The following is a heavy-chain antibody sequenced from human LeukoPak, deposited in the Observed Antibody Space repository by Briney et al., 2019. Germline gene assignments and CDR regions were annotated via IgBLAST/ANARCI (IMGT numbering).Heavy chain of an antibody. CDR1: GFTFSSYA. V-gene: IGHV3-23*01. Sequence: GGSLRLACAASGFTFSSYAMSWVRQAPGKGLEWVSAISGSGGSTYYADSVKGRSTISRDNSKNTLYLQMNSLRAEDTAVYYCAKDRGPGYSGRSYFDYWGQGTLVTVSS. CDR3: AKDRGPGYSGRSYFDY. D-gene: IGHD5-12*01. CDR2: ISGSGGST. J-gene: IGHJ4*02.